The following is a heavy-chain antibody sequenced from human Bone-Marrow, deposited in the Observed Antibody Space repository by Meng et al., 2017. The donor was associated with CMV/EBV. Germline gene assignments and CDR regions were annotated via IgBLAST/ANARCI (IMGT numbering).Heavy chain of an antibody. V-gene: IGHV3-30-3*01. CDR1: GFTFSYYA. J-gene: IGHJ4*02. CDR2: ISYDGSNK. D-gene: IGHD3-3*01. Sequence: GGSLRLSCAASGFTFSYYAMHWVRQAPGKGLEWVAVISYDGSNKYYADSVKGRFTISRDNSKNTLYLQMNSLRAEDTAVYYCARDGGEGYDFWSGYYTGYYFDYWGQGTLVTVSS. CDR3: ARDGGEGYDFWSGYYTGYYFDY.